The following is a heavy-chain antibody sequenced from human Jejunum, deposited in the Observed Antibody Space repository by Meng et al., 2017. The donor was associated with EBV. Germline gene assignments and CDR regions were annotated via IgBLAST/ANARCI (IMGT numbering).Heavy chain of an antibody. J-gene: IGHJ4*02. V-gene: IGHV3-74*01. CDR1: GFTLSTYW. Sequence: ELQLAGPGGGQVQPGVSLSRSCAAAGFTLSTYWMHWVRQAPGKGLVWVSRISSDGRSITYADSVNGRFTISRDNAKNTLYLQMNSLRVEDTAVYYCATGQGDSRYYFDSWSQGTLVTASS. CDR3: ATGQGDSRYYFDS. D-gene: IGHD3-10*01. CDR2: ISSDGRSI.